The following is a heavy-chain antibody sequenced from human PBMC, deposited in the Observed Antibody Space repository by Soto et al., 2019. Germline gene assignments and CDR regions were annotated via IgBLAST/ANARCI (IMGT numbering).Heavy chain of an antibody. CDR3: ARELSKPDYFDY. CDR2: IWYDGSNK. D-gene: IGHD4-4*01. J-gene: IGHJ4*01. Sequence: QVQLVESGGGVVQPGRSLRLSCAASGFTFSSYGMHWVRQAPGKGLEWVAVIWYDGSNKYYADSVKGRFTISRDNSKNTLYLQMNSLRAEDTAVYYCARELSKPDYFDYWGHGTLVTVSS. V-gene: IGHV3-33*01. CDR1: GFTFSSYG.